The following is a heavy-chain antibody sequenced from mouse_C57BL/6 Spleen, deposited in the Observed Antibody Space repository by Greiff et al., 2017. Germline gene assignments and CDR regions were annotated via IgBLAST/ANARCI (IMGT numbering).Heavy chain of an antibody. CDR1: GYTFTSYW. CDR3: ARIYGDYPWYFDV. J-gene: IGHJ1*03. Sequence: QVQLKQPGAELVKPGASVKLSCKASGYTFTSYWMHWVKQRPGRGLEWIGRIDPNSGGTKYNEKFKSKATLTVDKPSSPAYMQLSSLTSEDSAVYYCARIYGDYPWYFDVWGTGTTVTVSS. V-gene: IGHV1-72*01. D-gene: IGHD2-13*01. CDR2: IDPNSGGT.